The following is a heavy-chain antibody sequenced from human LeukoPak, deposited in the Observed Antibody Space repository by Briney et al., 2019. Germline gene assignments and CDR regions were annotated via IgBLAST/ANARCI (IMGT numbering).Heavy chain of an antibody. Sequence: SEALSLTWTVSGGSISSYYWSWIRQPAGKGLEWIGYIYYSGSTNYNSSLKSRVTISLDTSKNQFSLKLSSVTAADTAIYYCARGEMATIEDAFDIWGQGTMVTVSS. CDR1: GGSISSYY. J-gene: IGHJ3*02. CDR2: IYYSGST. CDR3: ARGEMATIEDAFDI. D-gene: IGHD5-24*01. V-gene: IGHV4-59*01.